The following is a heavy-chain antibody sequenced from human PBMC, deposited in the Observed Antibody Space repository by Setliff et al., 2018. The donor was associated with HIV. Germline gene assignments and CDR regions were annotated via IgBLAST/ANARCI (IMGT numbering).Heavy chain of an antibody. D-gene: IGHD3-22*01. V-gene: IGHV4-39*07. CDR1: GGSMTSSNYY. CDR3: ARDPHYFDTSGHYSWFYFDY. Sequence: SETLSLTCTVSGGSMTSSNYYWGWIRQSPGRGLEWIGSISSSGSTTCHPSLRSRVTVSAATSKNQFSLKLTSVTAADTAVYFCARDPHYFDTSGHYSWFYFDYWGQGTLVTVSS. CDR2: ISSSGST. J-gene: IGHJ4*02.